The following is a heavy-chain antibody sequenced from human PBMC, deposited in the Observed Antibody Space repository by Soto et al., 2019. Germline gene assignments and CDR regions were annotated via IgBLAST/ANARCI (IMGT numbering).Heavy chain of an antibody. D-gene: IGHD5-12*01. CDR1: GGTFSSYA. CDR2: IIPIFGTA. CDR3: ATPPMATITYYYGMDV. Sequence: QVQLVQSGAEVKKPGSSVKVSCKASGGTFSSYAISWVRQAPGQGLEWMGGIIPIFGTANYAQKFQGRVTITADESTSTAYMELSSVRSEDTAVYYCATPPMATITYYYGMDVWGQGTTVTVSS. V-gene: IGHV1-69*12. J-gene: IGHJ6*02.